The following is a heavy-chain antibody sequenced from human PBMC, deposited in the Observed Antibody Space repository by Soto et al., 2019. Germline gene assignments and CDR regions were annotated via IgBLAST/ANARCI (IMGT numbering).Heavy chain of an antibody. V-gene: IGHV4-59*01. J-gene: IGHJ6*02. Sequence: PSETLSLTCTVSGGSISSYYWSWIRQPPGKGLEWIGYIYYSGSTNYNPPLKSRVTISVDTSKNQFSLKLSSVTAADTAVYYCARDKSGSYPNYYYYYGMDVWGQGTTVTVSS. CDR3: ARDKSGSYPNYYYYYGMDV. CDR1: GGSISSYY. CDR2: IYYSGST. D-gene: IGHD1-26*01.